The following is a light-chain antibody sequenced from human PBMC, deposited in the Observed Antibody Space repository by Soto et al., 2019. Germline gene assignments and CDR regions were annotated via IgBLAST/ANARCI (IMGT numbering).Light chain of an antibody. CDR3: QHYNSYSEA. CDR1: QTISSW. Sequence: DIQLYQSPYTLSGCVGERVTITCRASQTISSWLAWYQQKPGKAPKLLIYKASTLKSGVPSRFSGSGSGTEFTLTISSLQPDDFATYYCQHYNSYSEAFGQVTIVDIK. V-gene: IGKV1-5*03. J-gene: IGKJ1*01. CDR2: KAS.